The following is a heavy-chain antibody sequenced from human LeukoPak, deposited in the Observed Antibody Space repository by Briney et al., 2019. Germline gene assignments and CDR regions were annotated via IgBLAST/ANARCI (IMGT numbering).Heavy chain of an antibody. CDR2: IYSSGST. CDR3: ARGSSGWYSIDY. V-gene: IGHV4-4*07. D-gene: IGHD6-19*01. Sequence: SETLCLTCTVSGGSINNYYWSWIRQPAGKGLEWIGRIYSSGSTNYNPSLQSRVTMSVDTSKNQFSLKLSSVTAADTAVYYCARGSSGWYSIDYWGQGTLVTVSS. CDR1: GGSINNYY. J-gene: IGHJ4*02.